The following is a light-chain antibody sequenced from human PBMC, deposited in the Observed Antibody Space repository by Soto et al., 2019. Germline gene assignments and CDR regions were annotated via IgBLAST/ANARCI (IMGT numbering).Light chain of an antibody. CDR2: KAS. CDR3: QQYNGYPLT. Sequence: DIQMTQSPSTLSASVGDRVTITCRASQSISNLLAWYQQKPGRAPTLLIYKASTLESGVPSRFSGSGSGTEFSLSISSLQPDDSATYYCQQYNGYPLTFGQGTRLESK. CDR1: QSISNL. J-gene: IGKJ5*01. V-gene: IGKV1-5*03.